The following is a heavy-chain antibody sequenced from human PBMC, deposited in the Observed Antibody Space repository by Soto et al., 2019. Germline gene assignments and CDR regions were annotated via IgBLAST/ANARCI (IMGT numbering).Heavy chain of an antibody. J-gene: IGHJ4*02. D-gene: IGHD3-22*01. V-gene: IGHV1-58*01. CDR1: GFSFTSSA. CDR2: IVVGSGNT. CDR3: AADWLDDSSGYGY. Sequence: SAEVSCKASGFSFTSSAVRWVRQARVQRLEWIGWIVVGSGNTNYAQKFQERVTITRDMSTSTAYMELSSLRSEDTAVYYCAADWLDDSSGYGYWGQGTLVTVSS.